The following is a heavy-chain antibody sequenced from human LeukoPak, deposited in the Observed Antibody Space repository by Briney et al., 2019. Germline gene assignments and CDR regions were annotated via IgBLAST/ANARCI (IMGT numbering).Heavy chain of an antibody. CDR1: GYTFIRYG. Sequence: ASVKVSCKASGYTFIRYGISWVRQAPGQGLEWMGGVTPYNDNTKYAQQFQGRVTMTTDTSSSTAYMELRSLRSDDTAIYYCARGGYCSGGGCNGWGSIFQPRYFYGLGVWGQGTTVTVSS. J-gene: IGHJ6*02. CDR2: VTPYNDNT. D-gene: IGHD2-15*01. CDR3: ARGGYCSGGGCNGWGSIFQPRYFYGLGV. V-gene: IGHV1-18*01.